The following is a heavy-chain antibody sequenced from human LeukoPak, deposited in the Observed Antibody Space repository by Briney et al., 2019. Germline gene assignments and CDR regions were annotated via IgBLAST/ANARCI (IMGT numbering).Heavy chain of an antibody. V-gene: IGHV3-23*01. CDR1: GFTFSSYA. CDR2: ISGSGGST. Sequence: GGSLRLSCAASGFTFSSYAMSWVRQAPGKGLEWVSAISGSGGSTYYADSVKGRFTISRDNSKNTLSLQMNSLKTEDTAVYYCTTDRQWLVRPPYYYYMDVWGKGTTVTVSS. J-gene: IGHJ6*03. CDR3: TTDRQWLVRPPYYYYMDV. D-gene: IGHD6-19*01.